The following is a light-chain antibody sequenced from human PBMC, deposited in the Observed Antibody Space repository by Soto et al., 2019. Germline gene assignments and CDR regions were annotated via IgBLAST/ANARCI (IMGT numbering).Light chain of an antibody. V-gene: IGLV2-11*01. CDR2: DVS. J-gene: IGLJ1*01. Sequence: QSALTQPRSVSGSPGQSVTISCTGTSSNVGGYNYVSWYQQHPGKVPKLLIYDVSKRPSGVPDRFSGSKSGNTAPLTISGLQAEDEADYYCCSYEGIYTSYVFGTGTKVTVL. CDR1: SSNVGGYNY. CDR3: CSYEGIYTSYV.